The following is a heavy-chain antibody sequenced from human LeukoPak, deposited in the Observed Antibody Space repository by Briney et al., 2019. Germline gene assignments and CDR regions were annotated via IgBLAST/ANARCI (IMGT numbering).Heavy chain of an antibody. CDR2: IYYSGST. Sequence: NTSETLSLTCTVSGGSISSSNYYWGWIRQPPGKGLEWIGYIYYSGSTNYNPSLKSRVTISVDTSKNQFSLKLSSVTAADTAVYYCARDRDEYYMDVWGKGTTVTVSS. J-gene: IGHJ6*03. CDR1: GGSISSSNYY. CDR3: ARDRDEYYMDV. V-gene: IGHV4-61*01.